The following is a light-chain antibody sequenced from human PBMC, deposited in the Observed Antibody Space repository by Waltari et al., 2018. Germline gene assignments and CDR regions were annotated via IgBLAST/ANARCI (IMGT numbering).Light chain of an antibody. CDR1: QSVLYSSDSKNY. V-gene: IGKV4-1*01. J-gene: IGKJ1*01. CDR3: QQYFNTPWT. Sequence: IVMTQTPDSLAVSLGERATINCKSSQSVLYSSDSKNYLAWYQQKARQPPRLLISWASTRESGVPDRFSGGGSGTDFTLTISSLQAEDVAVYYCQQYFNTPWTFGQGTKVEIK. CDR2: WAS.